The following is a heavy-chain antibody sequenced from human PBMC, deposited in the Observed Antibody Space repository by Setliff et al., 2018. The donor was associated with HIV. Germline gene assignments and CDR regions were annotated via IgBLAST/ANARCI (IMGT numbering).Heavy chain of an antibody. Sequence: SETLSLTCAVSGYSISSGYYWGWIRQPPGKGLEWIGSMYHSGSTYYNPPLRSRVTVSGDTSKKQFSLKLSSVTAADTAVYYCAIRSRLGGSSNYLDFWGQGTLVTVSS. V-gene: IGHV4-38-2*01. CDR2: MYHSGST. CDR3: AIRSRLGGSSNYLDF. CDR1: GYSISSGYY. D-gene: IGHD1-26*01. J-gene: IGHJ4*02.